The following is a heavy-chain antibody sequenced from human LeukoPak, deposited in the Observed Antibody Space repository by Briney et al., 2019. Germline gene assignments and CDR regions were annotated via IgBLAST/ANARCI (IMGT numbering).Heavy chain of an antibody. Sequence: PGGSLRLSCAASGFTFDDYAMHWVRQAPGKGLEWVSGISWNSNYIAYADSVKGRFTISRDNAKNSLYLQMNSLRAEDTALYYCAKGPKDYYYYMDVWGKGTTVTISS. J-gene: IGHJ6*03. V-gene: IGHV3-9*01. CDR2: ISWNSNYI. CDR1: GFTFDDYA. D-gene: IGHD2-15*01. CDR3: AKGPKDYYYYMDV.